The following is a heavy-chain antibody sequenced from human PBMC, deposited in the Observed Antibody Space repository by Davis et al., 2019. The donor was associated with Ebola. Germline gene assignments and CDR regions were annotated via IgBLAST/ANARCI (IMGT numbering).Heavy chain of an antibody. D-gene: IGHD5-12*01. CDR1: GFTFSHYG. V-gene: IGHV3-33*01. J-gene: IGHJ6*02. CDR2: IWNDERTN. CDR3: ARHGYSGHDYRAYFYGMDV. Sequence: PGGSLRLSCAASGFTFSHYGLHWVRQAPGQGLEWVAVIWNDERTNYPRDSAKGRFTISRDNYRNTLYLQMSSLRPEDTAVYYCARHGYSGHDYRAYFYGMDVWGQGTTVTVTS.